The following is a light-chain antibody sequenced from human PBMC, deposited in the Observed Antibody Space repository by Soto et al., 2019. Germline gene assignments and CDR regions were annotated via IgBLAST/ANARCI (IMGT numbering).Light chain of an antibody. CDR2: AAS. CDR3: QKYNSASWT. V-gene: IGKV1-27*01. Sequence: DIQMTQSPSSLSASVGDRVTITCRASQGISNYLAWYQQKPGKVPKLLIYAASTLQSGVPSRFSVSGSGTDFTLTISSLQPEDVATYYCQKYNSASWTFGQGPKVEIK. J-gene: IGKJ1*01. CDR1: QGISNY.